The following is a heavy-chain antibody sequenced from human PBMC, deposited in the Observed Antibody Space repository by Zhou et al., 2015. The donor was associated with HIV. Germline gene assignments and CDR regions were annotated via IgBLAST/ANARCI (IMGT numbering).Heavy chain of an antibody. D-gene: IGHD5-12*01. CDR1: SSYA. CDR2: IIPIFGTA. Sequence: SSYAISWVRQAPGQGLEWMGGIIPIFGTANYAQKFQGRVTITADESTSTAYMELSSLRSEDTAVYYCAGNLATIGYYYYYGMDVWGQGTTVTVSS. V-gene: IGHV1-69*01. CDR3: AGNLATIGYYYYYGMDV. J-gene: IGHJ6*02.